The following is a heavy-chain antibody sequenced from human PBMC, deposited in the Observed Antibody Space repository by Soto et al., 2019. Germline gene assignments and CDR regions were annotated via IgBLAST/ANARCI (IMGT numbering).Heavy chain of an antibody. CDR3: ARMATFGSLNWFDP. CDR2: MNPGSGDT. V-gene: IGHV1-8*01. D-gene: IGHD3-16*01. J-gene: IGHJ5*02. Sequence: ASVKVSCKASGYSFTNNDVSWVRQATGQGLECMGWMNPGSGDTGYAQKFQGTVTMTRDISIATAYMELSSLRSDDTAIYYCARMATFGSLNWFDPWGQGTLVTVSS. CDR1: GYSFTNND.